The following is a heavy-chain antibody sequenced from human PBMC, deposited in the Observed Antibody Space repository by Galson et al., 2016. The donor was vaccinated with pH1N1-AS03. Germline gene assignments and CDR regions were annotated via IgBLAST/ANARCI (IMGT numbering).Heavy chain of an antibody. Sequence: SETLSLTCSVAGVSIRGYCWNWIRQTPGGGLEWIGYIYNSGSTDFNPSLKSRVTMSMDTSKNQFTLKLSSVSAADTAVYYCARGAPGDFGYWGQGTLVTVSS. CDR2: IYNSGST. CDR3: ARGAPGDFGY. V-gene: IGHV4-59*01. CDR1: GVSIRGYC. J-gene: IGHJ4*02. D-gene: IGHD2-8*02.